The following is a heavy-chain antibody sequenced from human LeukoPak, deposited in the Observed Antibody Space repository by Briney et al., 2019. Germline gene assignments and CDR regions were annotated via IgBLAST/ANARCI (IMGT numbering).Heavy chain of an antibody. V-gene: IGHV1-18*04. CDR3: ARGWGGSGWYGVSKKGDWFDP. CDR2: ISVYNGNT. CDR1: GYTFTTYG. Sequence: ASVKVSCKASGYTFTTYGISWVRQAPGQGLEWMGWISVYNGNTNYAQKFQGRVTMTTDTSTSTAYMELRNLRSDDTAVYYCARGWGGSGWYGVSKKGDWFDPWGQGTLVTVSS. D-gene: IGHD6-19*01. J-gene: IGHJ5*02.